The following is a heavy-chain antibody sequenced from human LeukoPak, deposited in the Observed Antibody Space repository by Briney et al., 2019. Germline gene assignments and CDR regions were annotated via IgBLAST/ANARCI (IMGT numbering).Heavy chain of an antibody. CDR3: AKSQYPGGWSAFDI. CDR2: ISGSGGST. J-gene: IGHJ3*02. V-gene: IGHV3-23*01. CDR1: GFTFSSYA. Sequence: PGGSLRLSCAASGFTFSSYAMSWVRQAPGKGLEWVSAISGSGGSTYYADSVKGRFTIFRDDSKNTLYLQMNSLRAEDTAVYYCAKSQYPGGWSAFDIWGQGTMVTVSS. D-gene: IGHD3-10*01.